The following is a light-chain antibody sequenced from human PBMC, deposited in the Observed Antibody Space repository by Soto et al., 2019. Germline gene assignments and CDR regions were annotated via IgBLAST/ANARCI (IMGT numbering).Light chain of an antibody. Sequence: DVVMTQSPLSLPVTLGQPASISCRSSQSLVHSDGNTYLSWFQQRPGQSPRRLIYKVSDRDSGVPDRFSGSGSGTDFTVKISRVEAEDVGVYYCMQGTHWPWTFGQGTKVEIK. J-gene: IGKJ1*01. CDR3: MQGTHWPWT. V-gene: IGKV2-30*02. CDR1: QSLVHSDGNTY. CDR2: KVS.